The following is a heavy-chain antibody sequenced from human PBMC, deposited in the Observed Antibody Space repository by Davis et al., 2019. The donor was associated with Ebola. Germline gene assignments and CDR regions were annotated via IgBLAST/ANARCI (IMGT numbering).Heavy chain of an antibody. CDR3: ARDRRDGYNPFDY. J-gene: IGHJ4*02. V-gene: IGHV3-48*02. Sequence: GESLKISCAASGVTFSSYSMNWVRQAPGKGLEWVSYISRSSSTIYYADSVKGRFTISRDNAKNSLYLQMNSLRDEDTAVYYCARDRRDGYNPFDYWGQGTLVTVSS. CDR1: GVTFSSYS. D-gene: IGHD5-24*01. CDR2: ISRSSSTI.